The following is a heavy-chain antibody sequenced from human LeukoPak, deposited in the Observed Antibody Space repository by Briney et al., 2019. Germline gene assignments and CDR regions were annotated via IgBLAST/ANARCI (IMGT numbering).Heavy chain of an antibody. J-gene: IGHJ4*02. D-gene: IGHD5/OR15-5a*01. CDR2: INPSGGST. CDR3: ARGIWSSHSVGYYFDS. CDR1: GYTFTSYY. V-gene: IGHV1-46*01. Sequence: ASVKVSCKASGYTFTSYYMHWVRQAPGQGLEWMGIINPSGGSTSYAQEFQGRVTITRDTSASAAYMELSSLRSEDMAVYYCARGIWSSHSVGYYFDSWGQGTLVTVSS.